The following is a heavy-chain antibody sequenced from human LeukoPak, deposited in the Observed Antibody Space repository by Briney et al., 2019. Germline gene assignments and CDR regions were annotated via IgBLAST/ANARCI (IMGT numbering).Heavy chain of an antibody. J-gene: IGHJ4*02. Sequence: GGSLRLSCAASGFTFSSYAMSWVRQAPAKGLEWVSTISGSGGSTYYADSVKGRFTISRDNSKNTLYLQMNSLRAEDTALYYCAKGLCSSTSCLFDHWGQGTLVTVSS. CDR1: GFTFSSYA. D-gene: IGHD2-2*01. V-gene: IGHV3-23*01. CDR2: ISGSGGST. CDR3: AKGLCSSTSCLFDH.